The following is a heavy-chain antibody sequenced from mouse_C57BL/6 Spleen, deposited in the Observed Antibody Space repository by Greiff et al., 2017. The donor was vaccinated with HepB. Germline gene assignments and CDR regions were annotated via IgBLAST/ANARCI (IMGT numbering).Heavy chain of an antibody. J-gene: IGHJ4*01. V-gene: IGHV1-50*01. D-gene: IGHD2-12*01. Sequence: VQLQQPGAELVKPGASVKLSCKASGYTFTSYWMQWVKQRPGQGLEWIGEIDPSDSYTNYNQKFKGKATLTVDTSSSTAYMQLSSLTSEDSAVYYCARSYDRGNAMDYWGQGTSVTVSS. CDR1: GYTFTSYW. CDR2: IDPSDSYT. CDR3: ARSYDRGNAMDY.